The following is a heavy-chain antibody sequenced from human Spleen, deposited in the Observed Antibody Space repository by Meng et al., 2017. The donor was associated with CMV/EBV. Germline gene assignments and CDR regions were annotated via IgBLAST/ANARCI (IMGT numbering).Heavy chain of an antibody. CDR2: IRGKANDYAT. Sequence: SCSASGFIFSGSGVHWVRQASGKGLEWVGRIRGKANDYATAYSASVTDRFTISRDDSKKTAYLQMNSLKIEDTAVYYCAREFLGVAWGQGTLVTVSS. CDR3: AREFLGVA. CDR1: GFIFSGSG. D-gene: IGHD3-10*01. V-gene: IGHV3-73*01. J-gene: IGHJ5*02.